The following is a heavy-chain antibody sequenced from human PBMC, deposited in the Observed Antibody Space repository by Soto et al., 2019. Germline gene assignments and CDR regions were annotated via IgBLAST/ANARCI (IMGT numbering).Heavy chain of an antibody. D-gene: IGHD6-13*01. V-gene: IGHV1-69*13. CDR3: ARAYSKKWTKDV. J-gene: IGHJ6*02. Sequence: ASVKVSCKASGGTFSSYAISWVRQAPGQGLEWMGGIIPIFGTANYAQKFQGRVTITADESTSTAYMELSSLRFEDTAVYYCARAYSKKWTKDVWGQGTTVTVSS. CDR1: GGTFSSYA. CDR2: IIPIFGTA.